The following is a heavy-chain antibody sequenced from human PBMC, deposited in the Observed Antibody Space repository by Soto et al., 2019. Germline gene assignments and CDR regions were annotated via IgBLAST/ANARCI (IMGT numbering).Heavy chain of an antibody. J-gene: IGHJ6*02. V-gene: IGHV1-69*01. CDR2: VIPIFGTA. Sequence: QVQLVQSGAEVKKPGSSVKVSCKAPGGTFSSYAISWVRQAPGQGLDWMGGVIPIFGTAKYAQKFQGRVTITADESTSTGYMELRSLRSEDTAVYYCARSQGGSSSLDIYYYYYYGMGVWGQGTTVTVSS. CDR3: ARSQGGSSSLDIYYYYYYGMGV. CDR1: GGTFSSYA. D-gene: IGHD2-15*01.